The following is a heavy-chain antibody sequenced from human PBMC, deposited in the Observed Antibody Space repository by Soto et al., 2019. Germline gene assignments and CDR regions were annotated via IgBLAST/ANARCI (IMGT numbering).Heavy chain of an antibody. CDR3: ARVHMTTLTTWLDP. V-gene: IGHV1-3*01. CDR1: GYTFTSYA. J-gene: IGHJ5*02. CDR2: INAGNGNT. Sequence: GSSVKVSCKASGYTFTSYAMHWVRQAPGQRLEWMGWINAGNGNTKYSQKFQGRVTITRDTSASTAYMELSSLRSEDTAVYYCARVHMTTLTTWLDPRAQATLVTVSS. D-gene: IGHD4-17*01.